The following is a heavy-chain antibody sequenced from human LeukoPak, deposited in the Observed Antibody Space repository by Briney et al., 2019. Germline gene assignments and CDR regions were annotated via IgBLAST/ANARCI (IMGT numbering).Heavy chain of an antibody. CDR3: ARAEVLGGGSYAIHSYYYYMDV. CDR2: IIPIFGTA. Sequence: ASVKVSCKASGGTFSSYAISWLRQAPGQGLEWMGGIIPIFGTANYAQKFQGRVTITTDESTSTAYMELSSLRSEDTAVYYCARAEVLGGGSYAIHSYYYYMDVWGKGTTVTVSS. V-gene: IGHV1-69*05. D-gene: IGHD1-26*01. J-gene: IGHJ6*03. CDR1: GGTFSSYA.